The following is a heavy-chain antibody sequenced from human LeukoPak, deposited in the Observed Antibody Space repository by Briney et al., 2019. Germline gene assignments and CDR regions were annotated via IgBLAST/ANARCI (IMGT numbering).Heavy chain of an antibody. Sequence: SETLSLTGAGYGESFSGYYWSWIRQTPGQGLEWIGEINDSETTNYNPSLKSRTTISVDTSKNQFSLKLSSVTAADPAFYYCAREACSGGDCTNFDYWGQGTLVTVSS. J-gene: IGHJ4*02. D-gene: IGHD2-21*01. V-gene: IGHV4-34*01. CDR1: GESFSGYY. CDR3: AREACSGGDCTNFDY. CDR2: INDSETT.